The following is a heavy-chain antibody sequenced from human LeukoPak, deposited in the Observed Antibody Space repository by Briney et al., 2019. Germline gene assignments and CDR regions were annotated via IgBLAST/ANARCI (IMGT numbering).Heavy chain of an antibody. J-gene: IGHJ6*02. CDR3: AREIDPIVVVPAASGHYYYGMDV. CDR2: INPNSGGT. V-gene: IGHV1-2*02. Sequence: ASVKVSCKASGYTFTGYYMHWVRQAPGQRLEWMGWINPNSGGTNYAQKFQGRVTMTRDTSISTAYMELSRLRSDDTAVYYCAREIDPIVVVPAASGHYYYGMDVWGQGTTVTVSS. D-gene: IGHD2-2*01. CDR1: GYTFTGYY.